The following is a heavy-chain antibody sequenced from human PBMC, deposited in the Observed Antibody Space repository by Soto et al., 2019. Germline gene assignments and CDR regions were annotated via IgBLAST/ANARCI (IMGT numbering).Heavy chain of an antibody. Sequence: GGSLRLSYAASGFTYNSYTMHWVRQAPGKGLEWVAVISYDGSNKYYADSVKGRFTISRDNSKNTLYLQMNSLRSEDTALYYCARDLYTVTTGGYYFDNWGQGT. CDR2: ISYDGSNK. J-gene: IGHJ4*02. V-gene: IGHV3-30-3*01. CDR3: ARDLYTVTTGGYYFDN. D-gene: IGHD4-17*01. CDR1: GFTYNSYT.